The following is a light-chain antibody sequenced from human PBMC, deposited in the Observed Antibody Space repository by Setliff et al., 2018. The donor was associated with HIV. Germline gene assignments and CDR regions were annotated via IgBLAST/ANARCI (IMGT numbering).Light chain of an antibody. Sequence: QSALTHPPPASATPGQRVTISCSGHTSNIGINDVYWYQQLPGTAPRLLMSKNNQRPSWVPDRISGSKSGTSASLVISGLRSEDEAEYYCAAWDDSRSDPDYVCGSGTKATVL. CDR2: KNN. CDR3: AAWDDSRSDPDYV. J-gene: IGLJ1*01. V-gene: IGLV1-47*01. CDR1: TSNIGIND.